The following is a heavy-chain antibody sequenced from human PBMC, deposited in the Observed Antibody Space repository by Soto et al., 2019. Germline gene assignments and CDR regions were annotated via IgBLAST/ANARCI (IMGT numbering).Heavy chain of an antibody. CDR3: ARGLCSGGDCPSIRPPWFDP. D-gene: IGHD2-21*02. V-gene: IGHV1-69*13. CDR2: IIPIFGTA. Sequence: SVKVSCKASGGTFSSYAISWVRQAPGQGLEWMGGIIPIFGTANYAQKFQGRVTITADESTSTAYMELSSLRSEDTAVYYCARGLCSGGDCPSIRPPWFDPWGQGTLVTVSS. CDR1: GGTFSSYA. J-gene: IGHJ5*02.